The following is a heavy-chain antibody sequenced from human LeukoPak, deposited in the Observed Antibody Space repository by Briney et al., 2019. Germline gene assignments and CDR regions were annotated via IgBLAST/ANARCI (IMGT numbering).Heavy chain of an antibody. CDR2: ISRSSGAI. V-gene: IGHV3-48*01. Sequence: GGSLRLSFTACGFTSSSYSMNWVRQAPGKGLEWISYISRSSGAIYYADSVKGRFTISRDNAENSLYLRMSSLRAVDTAVYFCARGQLDSYNPFDYWGQGILVTVSS. J-gene: IGHJ4*02. CDR3: ARGQLDSYNPFDY. D-gene: IGHD1-1*01. CDR1: GFTSSSYS.